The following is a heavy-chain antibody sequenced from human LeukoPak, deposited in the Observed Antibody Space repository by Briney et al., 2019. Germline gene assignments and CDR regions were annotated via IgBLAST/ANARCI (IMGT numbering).Heavy chain of an antibody. D-gene: IGHD3-9*01. CDR3: AKPLRGTYYDILC. Sequence: GGSLRLSCAASGFTFSSYNMNWVRQAPGKGLEWVSSITSGSSYIYYADSVKGRFTISRDNSKNTLYLQMNSLRAEDTAVYYCAKPLRGTYYDILCWGQGTLVTVSS. CDR2: ITSGSSYI. J-gene: IGHJ4*02. V-gene: IGHV3-21*01. CDR1: GFTFSSYN.